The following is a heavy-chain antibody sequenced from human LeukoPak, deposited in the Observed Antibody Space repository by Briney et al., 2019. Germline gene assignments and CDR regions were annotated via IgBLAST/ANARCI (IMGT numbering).Heavy chain of an antibody. CDR3: ARGYYDSSGYPFDY. D-gene: IGHD3-22*01. V-gene: IGHV3-30*02. Sequence: GGSLRLSCAASLFTFINYGMHWVRQAPGKGLEWVAFIRYDGTNKYYADSVKGRFTISRDNSKNTLYLQMNSLRAEDTAVYYCARGYYDSSGYPFDYWGQGTLVTVSS. J-gene: IGHJ4*02. CDR1: LFTFINYG. CDR2: IRYDGTNK.